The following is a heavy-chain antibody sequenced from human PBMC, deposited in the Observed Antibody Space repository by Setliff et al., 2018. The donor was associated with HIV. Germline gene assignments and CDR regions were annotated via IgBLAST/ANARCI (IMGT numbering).Heavy chain of an antibody. CDR1: GLTFSNYW. CDR2: INLDGGQR. D-gene: IGHD3-22*01. V-gene: IGHV3-7*03. J-gene: IGHJ4*02. Sequence: GSLRLSCAASGLTFSNYWMAWVRQAPGKGLEWVANINLDGGQRYYVDSVKGRFIASTDNAKNSLFLQMNSLKAEDTAVYYCARAYNVYDYRFDSSGYDYWGQGTLVTVSS. CDR3: ARAYNVYDYRFDSSGYDY.